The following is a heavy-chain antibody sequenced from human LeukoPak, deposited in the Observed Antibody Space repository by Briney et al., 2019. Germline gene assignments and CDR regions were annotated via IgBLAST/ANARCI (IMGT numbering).Heavy chain of an antibody. Sequence: PGGSLRLSCAASGFTVSSNCAMSWVRQTPGKGLEWVSAISGGGGSTYYADSVKGRFTISRDNSKNTLYLQMNSLRAEDTAVYYCAKGKVVTGIDYWGQGTLVTVSS. CDR2: ISGGGGST. CDR1: GFTVSSNCA. J-gene: IGHJ4*02. V-gene: IGHV3-23*01. CDR3: AKGKVVTGIDY. D-gene: IGHD2-21*02.